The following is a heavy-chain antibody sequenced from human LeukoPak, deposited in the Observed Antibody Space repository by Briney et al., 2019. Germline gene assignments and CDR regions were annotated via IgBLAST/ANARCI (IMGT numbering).Heavy chain of an antibody. CDR2: IKQDGSEK. Sequence: GSLRPPSSTLGFTFRSHLIDRVRQAPGKGPEWVANIKQDGSEKYYVDSVKGRFTISRGNAKNSLYLQMNSLRAEDTAVYYCARCSSSWYLFDYWGQGTLVTVSS. V-gene: IGHV3-7*01. J-gene: IGHJ4*02. CDR3: ARCSSSWYLFDY. D-gene: IGHD6-13*01. CDR1: GFTFRSHL.